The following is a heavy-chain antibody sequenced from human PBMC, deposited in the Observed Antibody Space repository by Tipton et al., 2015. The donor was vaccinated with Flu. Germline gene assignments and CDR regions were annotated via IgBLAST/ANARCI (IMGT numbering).Heavy chain of an antibody. CDR2: IYYSGST. D-gene: IGHD3-10*01. CDR3: ARRGGSGSSNYYYYYMDV. V-gene: IGHV4-59*08. Sequence: TLSLTCTVSGGSISSYYWSWIRQPPGKGLEWIGYIYYSGSTNYNPSLKSRVTISVDTSKNQFSLKLSSVTAADTAMYYCARRGGSGSSNYYYYYMDVWGKGTTVTVSS. CDR1: GGSISSYY. J-gene: IGHJ6*03.